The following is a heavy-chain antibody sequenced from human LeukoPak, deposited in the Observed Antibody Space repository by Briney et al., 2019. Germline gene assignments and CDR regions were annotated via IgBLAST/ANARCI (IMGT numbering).Heavy chain of an antibody. CDR3: AKYSSGYYYGLN. CDR1: GVSITINGYY. V-gene: IGHV4-31*03. D-gene: IGHD3-22*01. Sequence: SETLSLTCTVSGVSITINGYYWTWIRRHPGTGLEWIGYIFHNGKAYYNPSLKSRATISVDTSKNQFSLSLRSVTAADTAFYYCAKYSSGYYYGLNWGQGALVTVAS. J-gene: IGHJ4*02. CDR2: IFHNGKA.